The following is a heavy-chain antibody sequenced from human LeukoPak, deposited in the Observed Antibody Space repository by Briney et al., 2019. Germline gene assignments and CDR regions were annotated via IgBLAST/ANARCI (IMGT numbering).Heavy chain of an antibody. CDR1: GGSITNTNW. J-gene: IGHJ4*02. CDR2: IPLTGLT. Sequence: SGTLSLTCGVSGGSITNTNWWSWVRQPPGQGLEWIGEIPLTGLTHYNPSLESRVTVSLDKSKTQLSLNLTSVTAADTAVYFCSRENGAFSPFGYWGQGILVTVLS. V-gene: IGHV4-4*02. D-gene: IGHD3-16*01. CDR3: SRENGAFSPFGY.